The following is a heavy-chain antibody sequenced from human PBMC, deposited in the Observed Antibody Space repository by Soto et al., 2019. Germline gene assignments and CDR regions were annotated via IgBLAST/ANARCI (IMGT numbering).Heavy chain of an antibody. CDR1: GYTFTGYY. D-gene: IGHD3-10*01. V-gene: IGHV1-2*04. CDR2: INPNRGGT. CDR3: AAHMVRGVPNWFDP. J-gene: IGHJ5*02. Sequence: ASVKLSCQASGYTFTGYYMHWVRPAPRQGLEWMGWINPNRGGTNYAQKFQGWVTMTRDTSISTAYMELSSLRSEDTAVYYCAAHMVRGVPNWFDPWGQGTLVTVSS.